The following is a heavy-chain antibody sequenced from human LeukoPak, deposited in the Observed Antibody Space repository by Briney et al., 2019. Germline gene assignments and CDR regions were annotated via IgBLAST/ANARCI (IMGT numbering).Heavy chain of an antibody. J-gene: IGHJ4*02. Sequence: GGSLRLSCAAPGFTFSSYGMHWVRQAPGKGLEWVAVIWYDGSNKYYADSVKGRFTISRDNSKNTLYLQMNSLRAEDTAVYYCARAPTEMIFDYWGQGTLVTVSS. CDR2: IWYDGSNK. CDR1: GFTFSSYG. D-gene: IGHD3-16*01. CDR3: ARAPTEMIFDY. V-gene: IGHV3-33*01.